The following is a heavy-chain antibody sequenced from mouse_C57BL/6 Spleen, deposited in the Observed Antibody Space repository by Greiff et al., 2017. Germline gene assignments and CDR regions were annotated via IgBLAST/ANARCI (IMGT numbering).Heavy chain of an antibody. CDR1: GYTFTSYW. J-gene: IGHJ4*01. CDR2: IDPSDSYT. D-gene: IGHD2-10*01. Sequence: VKLQQPGAELVMPGASVKLSCKASGYTFTSYWMHWVKQRPGQGLEWIGEIDPSDSYTNYNQKFKGKSTLTVDKSSSTAYMQLSSLTSEDSAVYYCARTPSYDYYAMDYWGQGTSVTVSS. CDR3: ARTPSYDYYAMDY. V-gene: IGHV1-69*01.